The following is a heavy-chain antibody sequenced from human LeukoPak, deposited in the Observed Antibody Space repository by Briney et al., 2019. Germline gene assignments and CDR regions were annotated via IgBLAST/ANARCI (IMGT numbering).Heavy chain of an antibody. CDR2: IIPILGIA. V-gene: IGHV1-69*04. D-gene: IGHD3-10*01. J-gene: IGHJ6*02. CDR1: GGTFSSYA. Sequence: ASVKVSCKASGGTFSSYAISWVRQAPGQGLEWMGRIIPILGIANYAQKFQGRVTITADKSTSTAYMELSSLRSEDTAVYYCARSTSYSPWFGERPFGYYYYGMDVWGQGTTVTVSS. CDR3: ARSTSYSPWFGERPFGYYYYGMDV.